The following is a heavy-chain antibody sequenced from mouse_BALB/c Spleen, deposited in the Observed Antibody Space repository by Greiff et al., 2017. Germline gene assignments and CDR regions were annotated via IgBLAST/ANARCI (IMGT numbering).Heavy chain of an antibody. CDR1: GYSFTDYN. D-gene: IGHD3-1*01. Sequence: EVKVVESGPELVKPGASVKVSCKASGYSFTDYNMYWVKQSHGKSLEWIGYIDPYNGGTSYNQKFKGKATLTVDKSFSTAFMHLNSLTSEDSAVYYCARGASSGYYAMDYWGQGTSVTVSS. CDR2: IDPYNGGT. J-gene: IGHJ4*01. V-gene: IGHV1S135*01. CDR3: ARGASSGYYAMDY.